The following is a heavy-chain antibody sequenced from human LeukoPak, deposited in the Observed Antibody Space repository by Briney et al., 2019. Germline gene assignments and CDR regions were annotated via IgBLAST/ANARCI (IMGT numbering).Heavy chain of an antibody. CDR3: AKDATYYYYSGNYYYMDV. CDR1: GFTFSSYG. V-gene: IGHV3-30*02. CDR2: IRYSGSNK. Sequence: GGSLRLSCSASGFTFSSYGMHWVRQAPGKGLEWVTFIRYSGSNKYYADSVKGRFTISRDNSKNTLYLQMNSLRAEDTAVYYCAKDATYYYYSGNYYYMDVWGKGTTVTVSS. D-gene: IGHD3-10*01. J-gene: IGHJ6*03.